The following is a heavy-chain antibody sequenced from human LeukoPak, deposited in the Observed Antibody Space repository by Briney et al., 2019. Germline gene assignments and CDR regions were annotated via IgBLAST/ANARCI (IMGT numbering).Heavy chain of an antibody. CDR2: MNPSGST. V-gene: IGHV4-34*01. J-gene: IGHJ6*03. CDR3: ARGRQDVTMIVVVMTAVSYYLDV. D-gene: IGHD3-22*01. CDR1: GGSFSGYY. Sequence: SETLSLTCAVYGGSFSGYYWTWIRQTPEKGLEWIGEMNPSGSTNYNPSLKSRVTISVDTSKNQFPLELSSVTAADTAVYYCARGRQDVTMIVVVMTAVSYYLDVWGKGTTVTVS.